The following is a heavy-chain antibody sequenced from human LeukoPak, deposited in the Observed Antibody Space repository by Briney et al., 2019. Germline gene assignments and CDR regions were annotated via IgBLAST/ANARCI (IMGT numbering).Heavy chain of an antibody. CDR3: ARAGYCSGGSCYVSLDY. CDR2: IYYSGST. D-gene: IGHD2-15*01. CDR1: GGSISSYY. J-gene: IGHJ4*02. V-gene: IGHV4-59*01. Sequence: SETLSLTCTVSGGSISSYYWSWIRQPPGKGLEWIGYIYYSGSTNYNPSLKSRVTISVDTSKNQFSLKLSSVTAADTAVYYCARAGYCSGGSCYVSLDYWGQGTLVIVSS.